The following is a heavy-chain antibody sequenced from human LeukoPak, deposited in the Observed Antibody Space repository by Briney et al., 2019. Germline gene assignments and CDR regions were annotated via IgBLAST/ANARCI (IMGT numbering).Heavy chain of an antibody. Sequence: SETLSLTCAVYGGSFSGYYWSWIRQPPGKGLEWIGEINHSGSTNYNPSLKSRVTISVDTSKNQFSLKLSSVTAADTAVYHCARVRNGLVDYWGQGTLVTVSS. CDR1: GGSFSGYY. V-gene: IGHV4-34*01. J-gene: IGHJ4*02. CDR3: ARVRNGLVDY. CDR2: INHSGST. D-gene: IGHD2-2*03.